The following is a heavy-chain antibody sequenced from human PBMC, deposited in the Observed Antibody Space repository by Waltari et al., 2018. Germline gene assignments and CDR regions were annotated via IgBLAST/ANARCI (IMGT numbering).Heavy chain of an antibody. V-gene: IGHV4-61*02. Sequence: QVQLQESGPGLVKPSQTLSLTCTVSGGSLRSGNYYWSWIRQPAGKGLEWIGRIYASGSTNYNPSLKSRVTISVDTSKNQFSLKLSSVTAADTAVYYCASRIVAPMDVWGQGTTVTVSS. CDR2: IYASGST. CDR3: ASRIVAPMDV. J-gene: IGHJ6*02. CDR1: GGSLRSGNYY. D-gene: IGHD2-15*01.